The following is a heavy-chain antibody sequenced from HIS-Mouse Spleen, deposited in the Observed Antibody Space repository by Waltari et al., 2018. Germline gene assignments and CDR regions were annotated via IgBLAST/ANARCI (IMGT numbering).Heavy chain of an antibody. CDR3: ARDSNWGTYWYFDL. CDR1: GYTFTGSY. Sequence: QVQLVQSGAEVKKPGASVKVSCKASGYTFTGSYSHWVRQAPGQGLEWMGWINPNSGGTNYAQKFQGRVTMTRDTSISTAYMELSRLRSDDTAVYYCARDSNWGTYWYFDLWGRGTLVTVSS. CDR2: INPNSGGT. J-gene: IGHJ2*01. V-gene: IGHV1-2*02. D-gene: IGHD7-27*01.